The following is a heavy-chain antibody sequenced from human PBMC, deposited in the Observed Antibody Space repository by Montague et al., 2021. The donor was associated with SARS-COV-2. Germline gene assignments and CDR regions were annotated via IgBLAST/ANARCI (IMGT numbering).Heavy chain of an antibody. CDR1: GGSISSSSYY. Sequence: SETLSLTCTVSGGSISSSSYYWGWIRQPPGKGLEWIGSIYYSGSTYYNPSLQSRVTISVDTSKNQFSLKLGSVTAADTAVYYCARQGDQLLLEYWFDPWGQGTRVTVSS. J-gene: IGHJ5*02. V-gene: IGHV4-39*01. CDR3: ARQGDQLLLEYWFDP. CDR2: IYYSGST. D-gene: IGHD2-2*01.